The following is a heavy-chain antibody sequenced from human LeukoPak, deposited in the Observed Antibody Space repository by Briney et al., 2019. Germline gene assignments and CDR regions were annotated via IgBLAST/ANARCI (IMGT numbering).Heavy chain of an antibody. CDR1: GFTFSSYG. Sequence: GGSLRLSCAASGFTFSSYGMHWVRQAPGKGLEWVAFTQYGGSYKYYADSVKGRFTISRDNSKNTLYLQMNSLRAEDTAVYYCAKDYRPHDFWSGLVDYWGQGTLVTVSS. J-gene: IGHJ4*02. CDR3: AKDYRPHDFWSGLVDY. CDR2: TQYGGSYK. D-gene: IGHD3-3*01. V-gene: IGHV3-30*02.